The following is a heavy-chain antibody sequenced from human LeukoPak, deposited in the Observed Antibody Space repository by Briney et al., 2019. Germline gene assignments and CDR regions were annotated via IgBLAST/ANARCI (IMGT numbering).Heavy chain of an antibody. V-gene: IGHV4-59*01. CDR2: IYYSGST. D-gene: IGHD3-10*01. CDR1: GGSISSYY. J-gene: IGHJ6*03. Sequence: SETLSLTCTVSGGSISSYYWSWIRQPPGKGLEWIGYIYYSGSTNYNPSLKSRVTISVDTSKNQFSLKLSSVTAADTAVYYCARVVGSGSYFWVDYYYYMDVWGKGTTVTISS. CDR3: ARVVGSGSYFWVDYYYYMDV.